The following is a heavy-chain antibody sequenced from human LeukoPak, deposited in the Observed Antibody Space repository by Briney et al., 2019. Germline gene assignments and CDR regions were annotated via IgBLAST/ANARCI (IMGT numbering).Heavy chain of an antibody. CDR1: GFTFSSYA. D-gene: IGHD3-9*01. CDR2: ISGSGGST. V-gene: IGHV3-23*01. J-gene: IGHJ4*02. CDR3: AQERDYHIFTGYPRPPH. Sequence: PGGSLRLSCAASGFTFSSYAMSWVRQAPGKGLEWVSAISGSGGSTYYADSVKGRFTISRDNSKNTLYLQMNSLRAEDTAVYYCAQERDYHIFTGYPRPPHLGQGTLVTGS.